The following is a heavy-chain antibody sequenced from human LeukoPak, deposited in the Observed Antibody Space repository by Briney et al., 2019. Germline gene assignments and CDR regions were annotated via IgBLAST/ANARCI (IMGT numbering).Heavy chain of an antibody. Sequence: PGGSLRLSCAASGLTFSSYSMNWVRQAPGKGLEWVSSISSSSSYIYYADSVKGRFTISRDNAKNSLYLQMNSLRAEDTAVYYCARESNSGIDYWGQGTLVTVSS. CDR2: ISSSSSYI. V-gene: IGHV3-21*01. D-gene: IGHD6-25*01. J-gene: IGHJ4*02. CDR3: ARESNSGIDY. CDR1: GLTFSSYS.